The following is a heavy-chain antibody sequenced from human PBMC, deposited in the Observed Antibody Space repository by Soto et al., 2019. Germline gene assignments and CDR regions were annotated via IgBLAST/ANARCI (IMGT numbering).Heavy chain of an antibody. CDR2: ISDDGDKR. V-gene: IGHV3-30*18. CDR1: GFTFSSYG. Sequence: GGSLRLSCVGSGFTFSSYGMHWVRHPPGKGLEWVALISDDGDKRYYADSVRGRLIISRDNSKDTLYLQMNSLGPDDTAVYFCAKARVRIVGANSFDYWGQGTPVTVSS. J-gene: IGHJ4*02. CDR3: AKARVRIVGANSFDY. D-gene: IGHD1-26*01.